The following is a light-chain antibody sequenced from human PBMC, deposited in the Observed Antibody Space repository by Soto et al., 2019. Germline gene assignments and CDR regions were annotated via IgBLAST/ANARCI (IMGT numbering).Light chain of an antibody. Sequence: QSVLTQPPSVSGAPGQRVTISCAGSSSNIGAGFDVHWYQQLPGTAPKLLIYGDYNRPSGVPDRFSASKSGTSASLAITGLQAEDEADYYCQSYDTSLSGSYVFGSGTKVTVL. J-gene: IGLJ1*01. CDR1: SSNIGAGFD. CDR3: QSYDTSLSGSYV. CDR2: GDY. V-gene: IGLV1-40*01.